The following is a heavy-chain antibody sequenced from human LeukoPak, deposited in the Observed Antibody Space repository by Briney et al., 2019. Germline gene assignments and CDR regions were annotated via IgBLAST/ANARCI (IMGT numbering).Heavy chain of an antibody. V-gene: IGHV3-30*18. D-gene: IGHD4-17*01. CDR1: GFTFSSYG. CDR2: ISYDGSNK. J-gene: IGHJ6*02. CDR3: AKEGSRTTVTTAHKSEYYYYYGMDV. Sequence: PGGSLRLSCAASGFTFSSYGMHWVRQAPGKGLEWVAVISYDGSNKYYADSVKGRFTISRDNSKNTLYLQMNSLRAEDTAVYYCAKEGSRTTVTTAHKSEYYYYYGMDVWGQGTTVTVSS.